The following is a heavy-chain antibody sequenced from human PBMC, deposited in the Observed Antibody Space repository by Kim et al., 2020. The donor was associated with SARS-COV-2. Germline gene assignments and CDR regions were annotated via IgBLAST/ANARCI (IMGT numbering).Heavy chain of an antibody. J-gene: IGHJ6*02. CDR1: GFTFSSYG. CDR2: IWYDGSNK. V-gene: IGHV3-33*01. D-gene: IGHD3-10*01. Sequence: GGSLRLSCAASGFTFSSYGMHWVRQAPGKGLEWVAVIWYDGSNKYYADSVKGRFTISRDNSKNTLYLQMNSLRAEDTAVYYCARDPIRGVNYYGMDVWGQGTTVTVSS. CDR3: ARDPIRGVNYYGMDV.